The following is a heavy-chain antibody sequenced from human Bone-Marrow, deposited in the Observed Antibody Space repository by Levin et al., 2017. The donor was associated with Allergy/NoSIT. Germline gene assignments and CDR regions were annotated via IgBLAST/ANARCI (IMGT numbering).Heavy chain of an antibody. D-gene: IGHD5-18*01. CDR2: IYYSGNT. J-gene: IGHJ4*02. CDR1: GDSISNYY. V-gene: IGHV4-59*01. CDR3: ARMGDTAMVDPFDY. Sequence: SETLSLTCTVSGDSISNYYWSWIRQPPGKGLEWMGYIYYSGNTNYNPSLKSRVIISIDTSKSQFSLKLRSVTAADTAVYYCARMGDTAMVDPFDYWGQGTLVTVSS.